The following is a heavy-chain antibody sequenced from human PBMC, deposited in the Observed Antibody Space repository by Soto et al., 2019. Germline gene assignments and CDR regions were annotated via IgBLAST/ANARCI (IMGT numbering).Heavy chain of an antibody. CDR3: GRDDLFVDNGLDH. D-gene: IGHD1-1*01. Sequence: QVQLVESGGGVVRPGTSLRLSCAATGFSFSAHGMHWVRQAPGKGLEWLAVINDGSEEGYADSVRGRFTISRDNARNILYLQMDNLRAEDSARYYCGRDDLFVDNGLDHWGQGTLVTVSS. J-gene: IGHJ4*02. CDR2: INDGSEE. CDR1: GFSFSAHG. V-gene: IGHV3-33*01.